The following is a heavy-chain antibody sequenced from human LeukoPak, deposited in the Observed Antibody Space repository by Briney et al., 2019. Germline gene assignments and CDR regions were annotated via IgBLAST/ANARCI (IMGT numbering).Heavy chain of an antibody. D-gene: IGHD5-18*01. J-gene: IGHJ4*02. CDR2: VNHSGST. Sequence: PSETLSLTCSVSGDSITGYYWGWIRQPPGKGLEWIGEVNHSGSTNYNPSLKSRVTISVDTSKNQFSLKLTSVTAADTAVYYCARGYSHPEYWGQGTLVTVSS. V-gene: IGHV4-34*01. CDR1: GDSITGYY. CDR3: ARGYSHPEY.